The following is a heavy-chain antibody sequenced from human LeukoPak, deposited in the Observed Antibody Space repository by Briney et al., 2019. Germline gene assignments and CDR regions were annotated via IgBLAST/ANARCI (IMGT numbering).Heavy chain of an antibody. CDR2: IYYSGST. CDR3: ARLPERWLQSEAFDI. V-gene: IGHV4-39*01. Sequence: SETLSLTCTVSGGSISSSSNYWGCIRPPPGKGLEWSGSIYYSGSTYYNPSLKSRVTISVDTSKNQFSLKLSSVTAVDTAVYYCARLPERWLQSEAFDIWGQGTMVTVSS. CDR1: GGSISSSSNY. J-gene: IGHJ3*02. D-gene: IGHD5-24*01.